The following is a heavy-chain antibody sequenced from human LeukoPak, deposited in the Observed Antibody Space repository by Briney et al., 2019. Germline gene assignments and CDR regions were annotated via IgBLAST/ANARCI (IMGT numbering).Heavy chain of an antibody. CDR1: GFTFSSYN. V-gene: IGHV3-48*01. CDR3: ARDSYYYDSSVYYPGDY. D-gene: IGHD3-22*01. Sequence: GGSLRLSCAASGFTFSSYNMNWVRQAPGKGLEWVSYISSSSSTIYYADSVKGRFTISRDNAKNSLYLQMNSLRAEDTAVYYCARDSYYYDSSVYYPGDYWGQGTLVTVSS. CDR2: ISSSSSTI. J-gene: IGHJ4*02.